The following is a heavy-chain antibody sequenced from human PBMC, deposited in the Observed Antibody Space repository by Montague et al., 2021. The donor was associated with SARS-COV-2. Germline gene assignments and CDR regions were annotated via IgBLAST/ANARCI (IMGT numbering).Heavy chain of an antibody. V-gene: IGHV3-9*01. CDR1: GFTFSYYA. D-gene: IGHD2/OR15-2a*01. CDR3: AKDTISTSGWQTYFDY. Sequence: SLRLSCAASGFTFSYYAMHWARQAPGKGLEWVSGISWNSGFLGYADSVKGRFTISRDNAKNSLYLQMNSLRAEDTALYYCAKDTISTSGWQTYFDYWGQGTLVTVSS. CDR2: ISWNSGFL. J-gene: IGHJ4*02.